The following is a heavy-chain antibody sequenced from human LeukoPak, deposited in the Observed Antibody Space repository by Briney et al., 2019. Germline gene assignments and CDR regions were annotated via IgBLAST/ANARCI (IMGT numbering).Heavy chain of an antibody. Sequence: GASVKVSCKVSGYTLTELSMHWVRQAPGKGLEWMGGFDPEDGETIYAQKFQGRVTMTEDTSTDTAYMELSGLRSEDTAVYYCATDSTYYYDSSGYYSLDYWGQGTLVTVSS. V-gene: IGHV1-24*01. CDR3: ATDSTYYYDSSGYYSLDY. J-gene: IGHJ4*02. CDR1: GYTLTELS. D-gene: IGHD3-22*01. CDR2: FDPEDGET.